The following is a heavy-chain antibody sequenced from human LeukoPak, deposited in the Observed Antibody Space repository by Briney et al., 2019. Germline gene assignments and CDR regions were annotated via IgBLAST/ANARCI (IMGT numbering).Heavy chain of an antibody. V-gene: IGHV1-46*01. CDR1: GYTFTSYY. Sequence: GASVKVSCKASGYTFTSYYMHWVRQAPGQGLEWMGIINPSGGSTSYAQKLQGRVTMTTDTSTSTAYMELRSLRSDDTAVYYCARDIVVVPAAKPLDYWGQGTLVTVSS. CDR3: ARDIVVVPAAKPLDY. J-gene: IGHJ4*02. CDR2: INPSGGST. D-gene: IGHD2-2*02.